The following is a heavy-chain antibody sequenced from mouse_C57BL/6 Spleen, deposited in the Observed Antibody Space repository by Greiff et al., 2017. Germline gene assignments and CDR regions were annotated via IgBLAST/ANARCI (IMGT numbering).Heavy chain of an antibody. J-gene: IGHJ2*01. CDR1: GYSFTGYY. V-gene: IGHV1-42*01. Sequence: EVQLRQSGPELVKPGASVKISCKASGYSFTGYYMNWVKQSPEKSLEWIGEINPSTGGTTYSQKFKAKATLTVDKSSSTAYMQLKSLTSEDSAVYYCARLVTTVVASYYFDYWGQGTTLTVSS. CDR3: ARLVTTVVASYYFDY. CDR2: INPSTGGT. D-gene: IGHD1-1*01.